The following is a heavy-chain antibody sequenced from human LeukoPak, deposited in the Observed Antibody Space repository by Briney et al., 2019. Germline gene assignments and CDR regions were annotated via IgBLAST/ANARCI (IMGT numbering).Heavy chain of an antibody. Sequence: GASVKVSCKASGYTFTGYYMHWVRQAPGQGLEWMGWMNPNSGNTGYAQKFQGRVTMTRNTSISTAYMELSSLRSEDTAVYYCARGLKQSSGSYYVYYYYYYMDVWGKGTTVTISS. D-gene: IGHD3-10*01. J-gene: IGHJ6*03. V-gene: IGHV1-8*02. CDR2: MNPNSGNT. CDR1: GYTFTGYY. CDR3: ARGLKQSSGSYYVYYYYYYMDV.